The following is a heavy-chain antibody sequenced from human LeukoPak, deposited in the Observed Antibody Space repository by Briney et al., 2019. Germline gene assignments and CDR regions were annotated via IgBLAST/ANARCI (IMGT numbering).Heavy chain of an antibody. CDR3: ARVNYGSATKEDY. CDR2: IYYSGSA. CDR1: GASISSGGYY. Sequence: SQTLSLTCTVSGASISSGGYYWRWIRQHPGKGLEWIGYIYYSGSAYYNPSLKSRVTISVDTSENQFSLKLSSVTAADTAVYYCARVNYGSATKEDYWGQGTLVTVSS. J-gene: IGHJ4*02. V-gene: IGHV4-31*03. D-gene: IGHD3-10*01.